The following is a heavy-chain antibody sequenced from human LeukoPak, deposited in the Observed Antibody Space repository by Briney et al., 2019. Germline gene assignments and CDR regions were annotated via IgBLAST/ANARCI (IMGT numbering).Heavy chain of an antibody. Sequence: GGSLRLSCAASGFSFSSFAMMWVRQAPGMGLELVSAILSGGDVFFYGDSVRGRFTISRDDSTNTLFLQMNNLRADDSAVYYCARDPNGNYVGAFEMWGPGTTVTVSS. V-gene: IGHV3-23*01. J-gene: IGHJ3*02. D-gene: IGHD4-17*01. CDR2: ILSGGDVF. CDR1: GFSFSSFA. CDR3: ARDPNGNYVGAFEM.